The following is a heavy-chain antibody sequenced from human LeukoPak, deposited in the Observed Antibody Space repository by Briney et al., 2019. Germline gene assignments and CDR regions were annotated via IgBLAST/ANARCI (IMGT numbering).Heavy chain of an antibody. Sequence: PGGSLRLSCAASGFTFSSYSMNWVRQAPGKGLEWVSSISSSSSYIYYADSVKGRFTISRDNAKNSLYLQMNSLRAEDTAVYYCARDSAWFGEYNDYWGQGTLVTVSS. D-gene: IGHD3-10*01. CDR2: ISSSSSYI. J-gene: IGHJ4*02. CDR1: GFTFSSYS. V-gene: IGHV3-21*01. CDR3: ARDSAWFGEYNDY.